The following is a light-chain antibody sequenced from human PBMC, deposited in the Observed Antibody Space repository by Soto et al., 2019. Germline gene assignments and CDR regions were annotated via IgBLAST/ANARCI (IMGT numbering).Light chain of an antibody. J-gene: IGLJ2*01. CDR3: SSYTSSSTLV. V-gene: IGLV2-14*03. CDR1: SSDVGGYNY. CDR2: DVS. Sequence: QSALTQPASVSGSPGQSITISCTGTSSDVGGYNYVSWYQQHPGKAPKLITYDVSNRPSGVSNRFSGSKSGNTASLTISGLQAEDEADYYCSSYTSSSTLVFGGGTKLTVL.